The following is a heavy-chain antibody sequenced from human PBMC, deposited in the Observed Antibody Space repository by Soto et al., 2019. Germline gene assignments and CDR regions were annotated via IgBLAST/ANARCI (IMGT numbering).Heavy chain of an antibody. J-gene: IGHJ4*02. D-gene: IGHD6-25*01. V-gene: IGHV5-51*01. CDR1: GYTFTSYW. CDR2: VYGGDSDR. CDR3: ARGGNYLEY. Sequence: GESLKISCKGSGYTFTSYWIAWVRQKPGKGPEWLGAVYGGDSDRRHNPTFQGQITMSVDKSSNTAYLQWSRLNASDTAMYYCARGGNYLEYWGQGVLVTVSS.